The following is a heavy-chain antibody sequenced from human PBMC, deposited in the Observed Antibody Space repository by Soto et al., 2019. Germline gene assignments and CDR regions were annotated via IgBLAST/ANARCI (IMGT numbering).Heavy chain of an antibody. D-gene: IGHD6-6*01. CDR2: FDPEDGET. V-gene: IGHV1-24*01. CDR3: ARVRQLVGYFYYYMDV. Sequence: ASVKVSCKVSGYTLTELSMHWVRQAPGKGLEWMGGFDPEDGETIYAQKFQGRVTMTADTSTGTAYMELSGLRSDDTAVYYCARVRQLVGYFYYYMDVWGKGTTVTVSS. J-gene: IGHJ6*03. CDR1: GYTLTELS.